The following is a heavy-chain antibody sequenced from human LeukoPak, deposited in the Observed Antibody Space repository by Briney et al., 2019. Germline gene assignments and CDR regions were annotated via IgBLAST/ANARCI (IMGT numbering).Heavy chain of an antibody. CDR2: INPDSGGT. CDR3: ATFSLSGGSATRFDP. CDR1: GYTFTGYY. J-gene: IGHJ5*02. D-gene: IGHD2-15*01. V-gene: IGHV1-2*02. Sequence: ASVKVSCKASGYTFTGYYMHWVRQAPGQGLEWMGWINPDSGGTNYAQKLQGRVTMTTDTSTSTAYMELRSLRSDDTAVYYCATFSLSGGSATRFDPWGQGTLVTVSS.